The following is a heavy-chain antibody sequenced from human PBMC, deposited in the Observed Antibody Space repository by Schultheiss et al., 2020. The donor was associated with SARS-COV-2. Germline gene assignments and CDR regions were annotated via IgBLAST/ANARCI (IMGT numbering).Heavy chain of an antibody. CDR3: ARGFGAGPFDI. V-gene: IGHV4-61*10. J-gene: IGHJ3*02. CDR2: IYHSGSI. Sequence: SETLSLTCTVSGGSISSGSYYWSWIRQPAGTGLEWMGYIYHSGSIYYNPSLKSRVTISVDTSKNQFSLKLNSVTAADTAVYYCARGFGAGPFDIWGQGTTVTVSS. D-gene: IGHD3-10*01. CDR1: GGSISSGSYY.